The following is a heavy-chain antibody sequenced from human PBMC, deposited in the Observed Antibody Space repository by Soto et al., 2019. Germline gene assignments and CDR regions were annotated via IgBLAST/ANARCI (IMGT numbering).Heavy chain of an antibody. CDR3: ERAPPYHKVNWCDL. J-gene: IGHJ5*02. CDR2: MYFTGIT. V-gene: IGHV4-31*03. Sequence: QEQLQESGPGLVEPSQTLSLTCTVSSGSLSSGGYYWNWIRQHPVKGLEWIGYMYFTGITYSTPSRKSRVTLSVDTSKSQFSLDLRSVTDADTAIYYCERAPPYHKVNWCDLWGPGVLVTVSS. CDR1: SGSLSSGGYY.